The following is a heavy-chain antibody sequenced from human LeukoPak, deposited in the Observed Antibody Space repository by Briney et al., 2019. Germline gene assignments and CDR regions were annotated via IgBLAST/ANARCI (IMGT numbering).Heavy chain of an antibody. CDR2: INPKNGGT. CDR1: GYTFTGYY. CDR3: ASNSRYDILTGYGYYYYYYMDV. Sequence: ASVKVSCKASGYTFTGYYMHWVRQAPGQGLEWMGRINPKNGGTNYAQKFQGRVTMTRDTSISTAYMELSRLRFDDTAVYYCASNSRYDILTGYGYYYYYYMDVWGKGTTVTVSS. J-gene: IGHJ6*03. V-gene: IGHV1-2*06. D-gene: IGHD3-9*01.